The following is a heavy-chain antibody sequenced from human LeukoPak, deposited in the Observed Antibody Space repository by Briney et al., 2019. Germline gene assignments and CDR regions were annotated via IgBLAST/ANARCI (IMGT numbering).Heavy chain of an antibody. CDR3: ASGSSSGPLGY. J-gene: IGHJ4*02. CDR1: GYIFTDSY. V-gene: IGHV1-69*02. Sequence: SVTVSCKASGYIFTDSYMHWVRQAPGQGLEWMGRIIPILGIANYAQTFQGRVTITADKSTSTAYMELSSLRSEDTAVYYCASGSSSGPLGYWGQGTLVTVSS. D-gene: IGHD2-2*01. CDR2: IIPILGIA.